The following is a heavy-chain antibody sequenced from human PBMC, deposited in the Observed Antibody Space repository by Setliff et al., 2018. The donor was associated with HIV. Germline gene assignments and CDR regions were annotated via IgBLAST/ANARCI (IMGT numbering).Heavy chain of an antibody. CDR1: GGSISTYY. CDR2: IYFTGSS. V-gene: IGHV4-59*01. Sequence: SETLSLTCTVSGGSISTYYWSWIRQPPGKGLEWIGSIYFTGSSDNNPSLKSRVTLSVDTSKHQFSLKLSSVTAADTAVYYCARDFTYDYDSSGPGWGQGTLVTVSS. D-gene: IGHD3-22*01. J-gene: IGHJ4*02. CDR3: ARDFTYDYDSSGPG.